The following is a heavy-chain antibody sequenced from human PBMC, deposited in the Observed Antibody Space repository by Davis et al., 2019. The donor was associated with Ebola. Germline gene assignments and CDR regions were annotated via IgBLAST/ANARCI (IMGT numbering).Heavy chain of an antibody. V-gene: IGHV3-23*01. CDR3: AKDPRNAAAGTMYFDY. CDR2: VTSSGGGT. D-gene: IGHD6-13*01. Sequence: GGSLRLSCAASGFRFSSYAMTWARQAPGKGLEWVSAVTSSGGGTYYADSVKGRFTISRDNSKNTLYLQMNSLRAEDTAVYYCAKDPRNAAAGTMYFDYWGQGTLVTVSS. J-gene: IGHJ4*02. CDR1: GFRFSSYA.